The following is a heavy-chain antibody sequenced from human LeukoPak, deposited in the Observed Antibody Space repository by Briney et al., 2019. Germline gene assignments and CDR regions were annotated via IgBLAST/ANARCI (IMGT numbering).Heavy chain of an antibody. CDR1: GYTFTSYY. V-gene: IGHV1-46*01. D-gene: IGHD3-16*01. CDR2: INPSGGST. J-gene: IGHJ6*03. CDR3: AREVMGDTHPGGGKYYYYYYMDV. Sequence: ASVNVSCKASGYTFTSYYMHWVRQAPGQGLEWMGIINPSGGSTSYAQKFQGRVTMTRDMSTSTVYMELSSLRSEDTAVYYCAREVMGDTHPGGGKYYYYYYMDVWGKGTTVTVSS.